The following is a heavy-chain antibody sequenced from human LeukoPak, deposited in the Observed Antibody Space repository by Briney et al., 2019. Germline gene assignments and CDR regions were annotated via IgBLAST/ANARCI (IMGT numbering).Heavy chain of an antibody. CDR1: GFTVSTYD. Sequence: PGGSLRLSCAASGFTVSTYDMHWVRQAPGEGPEWIAYFGISGTIYYADSVRGRFTISRDSAKNSLHLEMNSLRVDDTAIYYCAGYGFYPYWRQGTPVTVSS. D-gene: IGHD5-18*01. J-gene: IGHJ4*02. CDR2: FGISGTI. V-gene: IGHV3-48*01. CDR3: AGYGFYPY.